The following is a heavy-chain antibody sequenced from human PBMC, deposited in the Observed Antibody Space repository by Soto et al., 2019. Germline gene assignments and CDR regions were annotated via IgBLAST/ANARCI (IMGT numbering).Heavy chain of an antibody. CDR2: VYYSGGA. V-gene: IGHV4-39*01. J-gene: IGHJ5*01. Sequence: SETLSLTCAVSGVSIHNSHSFWAWIRQPPGKGLEFIGSVYYSGGANYNPSLKSRVTISVDTSKNQLSLRVNSVTAADTAVYYCGRVVEGATRHTDFNSWGQGTPVTVSS. D-gene: IGHD2-15*01. CDR1: GVSIHNSHSF. CDR3: GRVVEGATRHTDFNS.